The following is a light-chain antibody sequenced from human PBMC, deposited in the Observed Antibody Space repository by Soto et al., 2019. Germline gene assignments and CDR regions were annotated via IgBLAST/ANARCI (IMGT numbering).Light chain of an antibody. J-gene: IGKJ3*01. CDR3: QQFGDSQFT. Sequence: EIVLTQSPGTLSLSPGERGTLSRRASQSVSSSYLAWFQQRPGQAPRLLIYSASSRATGIPDRFSGSGSGRDFTLTISRLEPEDSAVYYCQQFGDSQFTFGPGTKVDIK. V-gene: IGKV3-20*01. CDR1: QSVSSSY. CDR2: SAS.